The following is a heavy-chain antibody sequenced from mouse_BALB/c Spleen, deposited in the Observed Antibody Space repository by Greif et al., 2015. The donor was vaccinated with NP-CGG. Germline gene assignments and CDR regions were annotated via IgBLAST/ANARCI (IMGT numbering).Heavy chain of an antibody. D-gene: IGHD4-1*01. J-gene: IGHJ2*01. CDR1: GYAFSSYW. CDR3: ARYDWDDFDY. Sequence: QVQLQQPGAELVRPGSSVKISCKASGYAFSSYWMNWVKQRPGQGLEWIGQIYPGDGDTNYNGKFKGKATLTADKSSSTAYMQLSSLTSEDSAVYFCARYDWDDFDYWGQGTTLTVSS. V-gene: IGHV1-80*01. CDR2: IYPGDGDT.